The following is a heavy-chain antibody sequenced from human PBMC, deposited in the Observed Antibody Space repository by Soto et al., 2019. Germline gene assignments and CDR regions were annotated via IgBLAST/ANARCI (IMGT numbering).Heavy chain of an antibody. CDR2: ISAYNGNT. V-gene: IGHV1-18*01. CDR3: ARGRITIFGVDRGEAFDI. CDR1: GYTFTSYG. Sequence: QVQLVQSGAEVKKPGASVKVSCKASGYTFTSYGISWVRQAPGQGLEWMGWISAYNGNTNYAQKLQGRGTMTTGTSTSTAYKELRRLRSDDKAVYYCARGRITIFGVDRGEAFDIWGQGTMVTVSS. J-gene: IGHJ3*02. D-gene: IGHD3-3*01.